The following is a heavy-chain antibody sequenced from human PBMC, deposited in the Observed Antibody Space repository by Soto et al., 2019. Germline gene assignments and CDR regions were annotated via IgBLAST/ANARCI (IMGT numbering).Heavy chain of an antibody. Sequence: PGGSLRLSCAASGFTFSSYGMHWVRQAPGKGLEWVAVIWYDGSNKYYADSVKGRFTISRDNSKNTLYLQMNSLRAEDTAVYFCARDFTNYYDSSGYNFDAFDIWGQGTMVTVSS. V-gene: IGHV3-33*01. D-gene: IGHD3-22*01. CDR3: ARDFTNYYDSSGYNFDAFDI. CDR2: IWYDGSNK. J-gene: IGHJ3*02. CDR1: GFTFSSYG.